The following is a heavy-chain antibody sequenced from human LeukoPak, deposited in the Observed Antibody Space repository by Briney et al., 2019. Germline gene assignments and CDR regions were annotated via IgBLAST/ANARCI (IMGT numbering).Heavy chain of an antibody. J-gene: IGHJ3*02. Sequence: SETLSLTCAVYGGSFSGYYWSWIRQPPGKGLEWIGEINHSGSTNYNPSLKSRVTISVDTSKNQFSLKLSSVTAADTAVYYCARITLSGSYLDAFDIWGQGTMVTVSS. CDR2: INHSGST. CDR1: GGSFSGYY. D-gene: IGHD1-26*01. V-gene: IGHV4-34*01. CDR3: ARITLSGSYLDAFDI.